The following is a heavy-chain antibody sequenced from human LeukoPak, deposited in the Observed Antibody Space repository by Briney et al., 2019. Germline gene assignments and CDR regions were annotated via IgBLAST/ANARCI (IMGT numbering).Heavy chain of an antibody. D-gene: IGHD3-9*01. CDR2: INPSGGST. V-gene: IGHV1-46*01. CDR3: ARDSTDYYDILTGHDY. J-gene: IGHJ4*02. CDR1: GYTFTSYY. Sequence: ASVKVSCKASGYTFTSYYMHWVRQAPGQGLEWMGIINPSGGSTSYAQKFQGRVTMTRDTSTSTVYMELSSLRSEDTAVYYCARDSTDYYDILTGHDYWGQGTLVTVSS.